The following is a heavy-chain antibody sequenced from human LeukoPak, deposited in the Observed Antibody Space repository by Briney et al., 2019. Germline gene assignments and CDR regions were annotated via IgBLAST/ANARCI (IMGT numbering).Heavy chain of an antibody. Sequence: GGFLRLSCAASGFTFSSYSMNWVRQAPGKGLEWVSSISSSSSYIYYADSVKGRFTISRDNAKNSLYLQMNSLRAEDTAVYYCARALGWRNYDAFDIWGQGTMVTVSS. CDR2: ISSSSSYI. D-gene: IGHD1-7*01. V-gene: IGHV3-21*01. CDR3: ARALGWRNYDAFDI. J-gene: IGHJ3*02. CDR1: GFTFSSYS.